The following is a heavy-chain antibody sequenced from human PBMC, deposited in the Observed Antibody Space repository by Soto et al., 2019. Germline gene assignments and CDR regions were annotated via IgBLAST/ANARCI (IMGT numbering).Heavy chain of an antibody. J-gene: IGHJ4*02. CDR1: GGSISSGSYF. V-gene: IGHV4-39*01. D-gene: IGHD3-16*01. Sequence: QLQLQGSGPGLVKPSETLSLTCTVSGGSISSGSYFWGWIRQPPGKGLEWIGTIYYSGSTYYNPSLKSRVTISVDTSKNLFSLKLSSVTAADTAVYYCSSLRIGYFDDWGQGTLVTVSS. CDR2: IYYSGST. CDR3: SSLRIGYFDD.